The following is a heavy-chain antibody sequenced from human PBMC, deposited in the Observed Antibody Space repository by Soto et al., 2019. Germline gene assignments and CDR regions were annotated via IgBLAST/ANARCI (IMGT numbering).Heavy chain of an antibody. CDR2: ISYDGSNK. V-gene: IGHV3-30*03. CDR1: GFTFSSYG. D-gene: IGHD3-3*01. J-gene: IGHJ4*02. Sequence: GGSLRLSCAASGFTFSSYGMHWVRQAPGKGLEWVAVISYDGSNKYYADSVKGRFTISRDNSKNTLYLQMNSLRAEDTAVYYCVRGRFLEWLSHDYWGQGTLVTVSS. CDR3: VRGRFLEWLSHDY.